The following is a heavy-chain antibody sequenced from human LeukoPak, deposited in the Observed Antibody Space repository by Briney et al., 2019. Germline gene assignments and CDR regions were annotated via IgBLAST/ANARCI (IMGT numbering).Heavy chain of an antibody. CDR3: ARSPRDSGYNYMDY. CDR2: IKQDGNEK. V-gene: IGHV3-7*02. D-gene: IGHD5-12*01. Sequence: RSGGSLRLSCVASRFSFSSYWMSWVRRAPGRGLEWVANIKQDGNEKYYVDSVKGRFTISRDNAKNSLYLQMHSLRAEDTAIYYCARSPRDSGYNYMDYWGQGTLVTVSS. J-gene: IGHJ4*02. CDR1: RFSFSSYW.